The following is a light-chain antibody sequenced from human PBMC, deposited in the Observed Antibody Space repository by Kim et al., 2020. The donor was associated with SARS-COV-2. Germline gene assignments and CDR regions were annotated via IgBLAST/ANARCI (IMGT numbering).Light chain of an antibody. J-gene: IGLJ3*02. V-gene: IGLV4-69*01. Sequence: ASVKLTCTLSSGHSSYAIAWHQQQPEKGPRYLMKLNSDGSHSKGDGIPDRFSGSSSGAERYLTISSLQSEDEADYYCQTWGAGFRVFGGGTQLTVL. CDR3: QTWGAGFRV. CDR2: LNSDGSH. CDR1: SGHSSYA.